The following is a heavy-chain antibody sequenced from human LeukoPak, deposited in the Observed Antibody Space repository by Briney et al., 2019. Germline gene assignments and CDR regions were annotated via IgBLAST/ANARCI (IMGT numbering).Heavy chain of an antibody. J-gene: IGHJ4*02. D-gene: IGHD3-9*01. CDR1: GGSISSFY. Sequence: SETLSLTCTVSGGSISSFYWSWIRQPPGKGLEWIGYIYYSGSTYYNPSLKSRVTISVDTSKNQFSLKLSSVTAADTAVYYCARFEDILTGQFDYWGQGTLVTVSS. CDR2: IYYSGST. CDR3: ARFEDILTGQFDY. V-gene: IGHV4-59*04.